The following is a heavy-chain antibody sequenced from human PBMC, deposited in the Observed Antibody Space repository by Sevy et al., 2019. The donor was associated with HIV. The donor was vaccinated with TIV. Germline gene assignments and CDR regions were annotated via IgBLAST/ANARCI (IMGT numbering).Heavy chain of an antibody. Sequence: GGSLRLSCAASGFPFSNFAMSWVRQAPGKGLEWVSTLIGGGSRTYYADSVTGRFIISRDNSRNTLYLQMNSLRAEYTSIYYCAKVSVLSGLSGGCANYGMDVCGRGTTVTVSS. CDR3: AKVSVLSGLSGGCANYGMDV. D-gene: IGHD2-8*02. V-gene: IGHV3-23*01. CDR2: LIGGGSRT. J-gene: IGHJ6*02. CDR1: GFPFSNFA.